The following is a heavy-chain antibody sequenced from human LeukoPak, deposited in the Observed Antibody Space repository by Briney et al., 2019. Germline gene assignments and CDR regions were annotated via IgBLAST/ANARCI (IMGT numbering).Heavy chain of an antibody. CDR3: ATKGLGPNYYDSSGYYHFDY. Sequence: PGGSLRLSCTGSGFTVSSNYVNWVRQAPGKGLEWVSAISGSGGSTYYADSVKGRFTISRDNSKNTLYLQMNSLRAEDTAVYYCATKGLGPNYYDSSGYYHFDYWGQGTLVTVSS. CDR1: GFTVSSNY. CDR2: ISGSGGST. J-gene: IGHJ4*02. V-gene: IGHV3-23*01. D-gene: IGHD3-22*01.